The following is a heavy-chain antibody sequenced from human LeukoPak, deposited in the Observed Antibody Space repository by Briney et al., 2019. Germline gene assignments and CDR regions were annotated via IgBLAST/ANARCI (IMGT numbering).Heavy chain of an antibody. CDR1: GYTFTSYD. CDR2: MNPNSGNT. J-gene: IGHJ4*02. V-gene: IGHV1-8*01. Sequence: ASVKVPCKASGYTFTSYDINWVRQATGQGLEWMGWMNPNSGNTGYAQKFQGRVTMTRNTSISTAYMELSSLRSEDTAVYYCARVRWFGESPYDYWGQGTLVTVSS. CDR3: ARVRWFGESPYDY. D-gene: IGHD3-10*01.